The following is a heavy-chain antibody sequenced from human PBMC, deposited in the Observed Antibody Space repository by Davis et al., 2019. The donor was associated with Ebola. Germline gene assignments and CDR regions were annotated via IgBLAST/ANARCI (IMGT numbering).Heavy chain of an antibody. J-gene: IGHJ6*02. CDR2: ISAYNGNT. V-gene: IGHV1-18*01. Sequence: ASVKVSCKASGYTFTSYGISWVRQAPGQGLEWMGWISAYNGNTNYAQKLQGRVTMTTDTSTSTAYMELRSLRSDDTAVYYCASWGKKWYYYDSSGDYYGMDVWGQGTTVTVSS. CDR3: ASWGKKWYYYDSSGDYYGMDV. CDR1: GYTFTSYG. D-gene: IGHD3-22*01.